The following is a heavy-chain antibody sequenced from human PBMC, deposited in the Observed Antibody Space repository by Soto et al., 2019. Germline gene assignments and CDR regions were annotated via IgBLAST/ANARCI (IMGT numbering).Heavy chain of an antibody. CDR3: ASPRAVTSGWDR. CDR1: GFTLSYW. CDR2: IKEEGSEI. V-gene: IGHV3-7*01. J-gene: IGHJ5*02. Sequence: PVGSLRLSCTPSGFTLSYWMSWVRQAPGKGLEWVANIKEEGSEIQYVDSVKGRFTISRDTAKNSLYLEMNRLRVEDTAVYYCASPRAVTSGWDRWGQGTLVTVSS. D-gene: IGHD4-17*01.